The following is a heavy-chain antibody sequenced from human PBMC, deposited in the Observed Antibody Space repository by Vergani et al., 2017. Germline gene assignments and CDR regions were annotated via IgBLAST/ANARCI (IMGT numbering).Heavy chain of an antibody. V-gene: IGHV3-30*02. Sequence: QVQLQESGPGLVKPSETLSLTCTVSGDSVISTDYHWDWIRQAPGKGLEWLAYIGKDGINTRYRNAVKGRFTVSRDNSKDILYLQMDSLRSEDTALYYCAKYLRDSTDGLPDSWGPGTLVIVSS. J-gene: IGHJ4*02. CDR2: IGKDGINT. D-gene: IGHD2-21*02. CDR1: GDSVISTDYH. CDR3: AKYLRDSTDGLPDS.